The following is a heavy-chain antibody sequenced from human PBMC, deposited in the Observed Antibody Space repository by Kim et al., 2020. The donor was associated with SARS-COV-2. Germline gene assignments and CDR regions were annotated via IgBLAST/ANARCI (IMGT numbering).Heavy chain of an antibody. CDR2: IYPGDSDT. CDR3: ARHLVSRMRYSSGWRRNAGYYYGMDV. D-gene: IGHD6-19*01. Sequence: GESLKISCKGSGYSFTSYWIGWVRQMPGKGLEWMGIIYPGDSDTRYSPSFQGQVTISADKSISTAYLQWSSLKASDTAMYYCARHLVSRMRYSSGWRRNAGYYYGMDVWGQGTTVTVSS. J-gene: IGHJ6*02. CDR1: GYSFTSYW. V-gene: IGHV5-51*01.